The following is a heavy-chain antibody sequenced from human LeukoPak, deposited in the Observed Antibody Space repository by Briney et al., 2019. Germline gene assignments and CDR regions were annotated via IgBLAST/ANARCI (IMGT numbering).Heavy chain of an antibody. D-gene: IGHD3-10*01. V-gene: IGHV1-18*01. J-gene: IGHJ4*02. CDR2: ISAYNGNT. CDR3: ARATGSETSYYF. CDR1: VYTFSIYG. Sequence: GASVKVSCKPSVYTFSIYGISWVRQAPGQGLEWMGWISAYNGNTNYAQKLQGRVTMTTDTSTNTAYMELRSLRSDDTAVYYCARATGSETSYYFWGQGTLVTVSS.